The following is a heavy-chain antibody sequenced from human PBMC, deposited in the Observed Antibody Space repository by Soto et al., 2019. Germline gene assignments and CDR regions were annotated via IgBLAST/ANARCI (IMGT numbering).Heavy chain of an antibody. D-gene: IGHD3-3*01. CDR3: ARLALHNYDSPYMDV. CDR1: GGSISSSSYY. V-gene: IGHV4-39*01. CDR2: IYYSGST. J-gene: IGHJ6*03. Sequence: SETLSLTCTVSGGSISSSSYYWGWIRQPPGKGLEWIGSIYYSGSTYYNPSLKSRVTISVDTSKNQFSLKLSSVTAADTAVYYCARLALHNYDSPYMDVWGKGTTVTVSS.